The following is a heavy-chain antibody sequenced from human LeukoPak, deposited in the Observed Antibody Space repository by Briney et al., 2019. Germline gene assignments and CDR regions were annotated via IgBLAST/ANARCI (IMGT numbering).Heavy chain of an antibody. V-gene: IGHV7-4-1*02. Sequence: ASVKVSCKASGYTFTSYAMNWVRQAPGQGLEWMGWINTNTGNPTYAQGFTGRFVFSLDTSVSTAYLQISSLKAEDTAVYYCARDPYGSGPNYGGLRYWGQGTLVTVSS. CDR2: INTNTGNP. J-gene: IGHJ4*02. CDR1: GYTFTSYA. D-gene: IGHD3-10*01. CDR3: ARDPYGSGPNYGGLRY.